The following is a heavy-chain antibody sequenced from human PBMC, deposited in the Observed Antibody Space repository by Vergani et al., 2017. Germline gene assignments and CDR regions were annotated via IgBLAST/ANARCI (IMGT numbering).Heavy chain of an antibody. V-gene: IGHV4-30-4*01. CDR2: IYYSGST. J-gene: IGHJ5*02. D-gene: IGHD3-10*01. Sequence: QVQLQESGPGLVKPSQTLSLTCTVSGGSISSGDYYWSWIRQPPGKGLEWIGYIYYSGSTYYNPSLKSRVTISVDTSKNQFSLKLSSVTAADTAVYYCARAELLWCGGTNWFDPWGQGTLVTVSS. CDR3: ARAELLWCGGTNWFDP. CDR1: GGSISSGDYY.